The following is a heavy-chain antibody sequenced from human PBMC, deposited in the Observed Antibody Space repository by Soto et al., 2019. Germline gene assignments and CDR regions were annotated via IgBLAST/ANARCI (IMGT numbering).Heavy chain of an antibody. V-gene: IGHV4-34*01. D-gene: IGHD1-26*01. CDR2: INHSGST. CDR1: GGTFIDYD. CDR3: AKEGGLSGSYYISSSYYFDY. Sequence: EPLLVTYGVFGGTFIDYDWSRILKSPGKGLEWIAEINHSGSTTWNPSLKSRVTISVDTSKNQFSLKLNSVTAADTSVYYCAKEGGLSGSYYISSSYYFDYWGQGTLVTVSS. J-gene: IGHJ4*02.